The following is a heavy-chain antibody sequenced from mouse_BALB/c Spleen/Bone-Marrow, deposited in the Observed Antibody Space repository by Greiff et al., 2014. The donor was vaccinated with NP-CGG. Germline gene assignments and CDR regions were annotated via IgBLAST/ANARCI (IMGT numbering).Heavy chain of an antibody. V-gene: IGHV1-4*01. CDR1: GYTFTSYT. CDR2: VNPSSGYT. CDR3: ARYRYDWYFDV. D-gene: IGHD2-14*01. J-gene: IGHJ1*01. Sequence: VQLQQSGAELARPGASVKMSCKASGYTFTSYTMHWVKQRPGQGLEWIGYVNPSSGYTNYNQKFKDKATLTAYKSSSTAYMQLSSLTSEDSAVYYCARYRYDWYFDVWGAGTTVTVSS.